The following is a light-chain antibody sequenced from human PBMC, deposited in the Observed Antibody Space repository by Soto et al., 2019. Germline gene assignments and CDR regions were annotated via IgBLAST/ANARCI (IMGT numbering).Light chain of an antibody. J-gene: IGKJ4*01. V-gene: IGKV3-15*01. CDR2: GAS. CDR3: QQYNNWPGT. Sequence: IVMTQSPATLPVSPGERATLSCRTSQSVNSHLAWYQHKPGQAPRLLIYGASSRATGIPTRFSGSGSGTEFTLTIDSLQSEDFAIYFCQQYNNWPGTFGGGNKVEIK. CDR1: QSVNSH.